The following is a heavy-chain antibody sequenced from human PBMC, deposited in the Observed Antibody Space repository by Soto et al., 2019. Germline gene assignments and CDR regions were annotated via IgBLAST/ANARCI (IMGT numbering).Heavy chain of an antibody. Sequence: SETLCVTCTVAGGSISSGGCYWSWNRKHPGKGLEWIGYIYYSGSTNYSPSLKSRVTISVDTSKNQFSLKLSSVTAADTAVYYCAKNVPGYTENNNGMDVWGQGTTVTVSS. CDR3: AKNVPGYTENNNGMDV. V-gene: IGHV4-61*08. J-gene: IGHJ6*02. D-gene: IGHD3-10*02. CDR2: IYYSGST. CDR1: GGSISSGGCY.